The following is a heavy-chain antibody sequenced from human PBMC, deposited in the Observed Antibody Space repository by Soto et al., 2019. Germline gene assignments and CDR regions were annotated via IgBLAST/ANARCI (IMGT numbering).Heavy chain of an antibody. J-gene: IGHJ6*02. V-gene: IGHV4-59*01. Sequence: SQTLCLTCTVAGGSISSYYWSWLRQTPGKGLEWIGYIYYSGSTNYNPSLKSRVTISVDTSKNQFSLKLSSVTAADTAVYYCARSPRMRGGRNPFRKQLPAIYYYYYVMDVWGQGTTVTVSS. D-gene: IGHD6-13*01. CDR1: GGSISSYY. CDR2: IYYSGST. CDR3: ARSPRMRGGRNPFRKQLPAIYYYYYVMDV.